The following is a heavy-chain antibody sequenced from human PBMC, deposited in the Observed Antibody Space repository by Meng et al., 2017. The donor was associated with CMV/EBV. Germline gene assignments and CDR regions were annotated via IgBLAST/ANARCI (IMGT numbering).Heavy chain of an antibody. CDR3: ARSSYYDSSGYYYLGGMDV. V-gene: IGHV4-59*01. D-gene: IGHD3-22*01. Sequence: GPLRLSCTVSGGSISSYYWSWIRQPPGKGLEWIGYIYYSGSTNYNPSLKSRVTISVDTSKNQFSLKLSSVTAADTAVYYCARSSYYDSSGYYYLGGMDVWGQGTTVTVSS. CDR1: GGSISSYY. CDR2: IYYSGST. J-gene: IGHJ6*02.